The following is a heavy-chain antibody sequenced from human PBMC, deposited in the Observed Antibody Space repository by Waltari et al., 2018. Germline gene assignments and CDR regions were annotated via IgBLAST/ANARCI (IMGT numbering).Heavy chain of an antibody. CDR2: IKSRITGGTT. J-gene: IGHJ4*02. D-gene: IGHD2-8*02. Sequence: EVQLVESGGGLVEPGGSLRLSCAGSGFIFSTAWMHWARQAPGKGLEWVGRIKSRITGGTTEYGVPVKGRFTISRDDSKDTVYLQMNSLKTEDTGVYYCGDFTAFDYWGQGSLVIVSS. CDR3: GDFTAFDY. CDR1: GFIFSTAW. V-gene: IGHV3-15*01.